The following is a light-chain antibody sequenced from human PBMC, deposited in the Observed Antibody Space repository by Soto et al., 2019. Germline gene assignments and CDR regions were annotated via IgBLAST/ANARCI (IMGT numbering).Light chain of an antibody. J-gene: IGLJ1*01. CDR2: TNN. V-gene: IGLV1-44*01. Sequence: QSVLTQPPSASGTPGQRITIPCSGSSSDIESHTVNWYQQVPGKAPKLLINTNNQRPSGVPARFSGSKSGASASLAISGLQSEDEATYYCATWDDSRKGVFGTGTKLTVL. CDR3: ATWDDSRKGV. CDR1: SSDIESHT.